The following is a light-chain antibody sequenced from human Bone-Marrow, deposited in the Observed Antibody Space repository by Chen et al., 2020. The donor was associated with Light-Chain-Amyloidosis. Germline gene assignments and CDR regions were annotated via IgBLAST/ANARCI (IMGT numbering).Light chain of an antibody. CDR3: QQYDNPWIT. CDR1: QGISKY. Sequence: DIQMTQSPSSLSASVGDTVTITCQASQGISKYVYWYQQKPGKAPKLLISDASDLEAGVPSRFSGSGSGTEFTLTINSLQPEDIATYYCQQYDNPWITFGQGTRLEIK. J-gene: IGKJ5*01. CDR2: DAS. V-gene: IGKV1-33*01.